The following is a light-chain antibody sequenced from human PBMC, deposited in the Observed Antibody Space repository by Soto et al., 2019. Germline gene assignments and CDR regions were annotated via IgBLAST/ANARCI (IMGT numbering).Light chain of an antibody. CDR1: RTVTSKY. V-gene: IGKV3D-20*01. J-gene: IGKJ2*01. CDR2: DAS. CDR3: QHYDSEPFT. Sequence: EIVLTQSPATLSLSPGERATLSCGASRTVTSKYLAWYQQKPGLAPRLLIYDASNRATGIPDRFSGSGSGTDFTLTISSLEPEDFAVYYCQHYDSEPFTFGQGTNLEIK.